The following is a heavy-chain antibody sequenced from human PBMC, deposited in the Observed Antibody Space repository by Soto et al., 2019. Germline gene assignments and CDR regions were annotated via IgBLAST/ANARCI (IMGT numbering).Heavy chain of an antibody. D-gene: IGHD2-8*01. CDR2: ISFDGTNK. Sequence: AASLRLSCAASGFLCADDGGPWVRQSPGKGLSWFAVISFDGTNKFYADSVKGRFTISRDNSNNTLYLQMSSLRTEDTAVYYCAKDTLYPVVSYFYYGLDVWGKGTTVTVCS. V-gene: IGHV3-30*18. J-gene: IGHJ6*04. CDR1: GFLCADDG. CDR3: AKDTLYPVVSYFYYGLDV.